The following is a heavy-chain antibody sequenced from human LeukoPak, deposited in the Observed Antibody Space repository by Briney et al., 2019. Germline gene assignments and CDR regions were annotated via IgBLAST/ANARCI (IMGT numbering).Heavy chain of an antibody. J-gene: IGHJ6*02. CDR1: GFTFSIYW. Sequence: GGSLRLSCAASGFTFSIYWVHWVRQAPGKGLVWVSSINSDGSSTSYADSVKGRFTISRDNAKNTLYLQMNTLRAEDTAVYYCAGYGDYGMDVWGQGTTVTVSS. CDR2: INSDGSST. D-gene: IGHD5-18*01. CDR3: AGYGDYGMDV. V-gene: IGHV3-74*01.